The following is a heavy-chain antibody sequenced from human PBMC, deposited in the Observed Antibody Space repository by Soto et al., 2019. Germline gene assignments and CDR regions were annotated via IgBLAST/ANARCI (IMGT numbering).Heavy chain of an antibody. CDR2: IYYSGST. D-gene: IGHD6-13*01. J-gene: IGHJ6*02. V-gene: IGHV4-59*01. Sequence: SETLSLTCTVSGGSIRSYYWSWIRQPPGKGLEWIGYIYYSGSTNYNPSLKSRVTISVDTSKNQFSLKLSSVTAADTAVYYCARGPLAAADYYYYYGMDVWGQGTTVTVSS. CDR3: ARGPLAAADYYYYYGMDV. CDR1: GGSIRSYY.